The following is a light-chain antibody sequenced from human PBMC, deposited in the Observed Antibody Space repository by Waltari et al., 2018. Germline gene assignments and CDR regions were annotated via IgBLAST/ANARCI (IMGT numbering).Light chain of an antibody. CDR3: MQGVRPWT. V-gene: IGKV2-30*01. Sequence: VMTQSPVSLAVTLGQPATISCRSSYTLLNTDGNIYLTSFHQRPGQAPRRLFHEISKRDSGDPDRIRAGGSDTDVTLEISRVEAEDAGIYYCMQGVRPWTFGPGTKVEVK. CDR1: YTLLNTDGNIY. CDR2: EIS. J-gene: IGKJ1*01.